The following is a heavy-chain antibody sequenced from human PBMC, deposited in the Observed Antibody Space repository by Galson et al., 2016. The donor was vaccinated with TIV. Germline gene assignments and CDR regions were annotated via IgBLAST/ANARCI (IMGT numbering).Heavy chain of an antibody. V-gene: IGHV3-74*01. Sequence: PRLSCAASGFSFSNYWMHWVRQAPGKGLEGVARVNNDGSNTRYVDSVKGRFTISRDNAKKTLYLQMNSLRVDDTAVYYCARVSGMYTRFYYYYMDVWGKGTAVTASS. CDR1: GFSFSNYW. CDR2: VNNDGSNT. CDR3: ARVSGMYTRFYYYYMDV. D-gene: IGHD1-26*01. J-gene: IGHJ6*03.